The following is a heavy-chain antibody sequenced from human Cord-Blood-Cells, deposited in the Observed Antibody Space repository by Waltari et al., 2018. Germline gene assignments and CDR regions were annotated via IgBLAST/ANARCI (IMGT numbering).Heavy chain of an antibody. J-gene: IGHJ3*02. D-gene: IGHD3-10*01. CDR3: ASPHPDYYGSGSYYAFDI. V-gene: IGHV4-34*01. CDR1: GGSFSGYY. CDR2: INHRGRT. Sequence: QVQLQQWGAGLLKPSETLSLTCAVYGGSFSGYYWSWIRQPPGKGLGWIGEINHRGRTNYNPDLKSRVTISVDPSTNQFSLQLSSVTAADTAVYYCASPHPDYYGSGSYYAFDIWGQGTMVTVSS.